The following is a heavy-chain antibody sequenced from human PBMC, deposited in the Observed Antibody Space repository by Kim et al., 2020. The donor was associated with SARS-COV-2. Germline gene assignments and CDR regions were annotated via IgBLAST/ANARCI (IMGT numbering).Heavy chain of an antibody. CDR2: IYPDDSEI. CDR1: GYRFGGYW. J-gene: IGHJ2*01. CDR3: GRTLVPLHTDWYFDF. Sequence: GESLKISCKGSGYRFGGYWIGWVRQMPGKGLEWMGHIYPDDSEIRHNPSLQGQVTLSVDKSISTAYLYLNTLKASDTAMYYCGRTLVPLHTDWYFDFWGRGTLVTVSS. V-gene: IGHV5-51*01. D-gene: IGHD2-2*01.